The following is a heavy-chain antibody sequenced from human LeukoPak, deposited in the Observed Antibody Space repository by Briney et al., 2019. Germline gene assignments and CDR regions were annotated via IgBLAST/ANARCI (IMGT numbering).Heavy chain of an antibody. CDR3: ARARYSSARNGLDY. J-gene: IGHJ4*02. D-gene: IGHD6-19*01. CDR1: GGSITSSTYY. Sequence: SETLSLTCTVSGGSITSSTYYWGWIRQPPGKGLEWIGSIYYSGSTYYSPSLKSRVTISVDTSKNQFSLKLSSVTAADTAVYYCARARYSSARNGLDYWGQGTLVTVSS. CDR2: IYYSGST. V-gene: IGHV4-39*07.